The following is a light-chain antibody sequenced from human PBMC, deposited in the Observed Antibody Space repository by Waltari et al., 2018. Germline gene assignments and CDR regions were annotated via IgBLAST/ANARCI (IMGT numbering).Light chain of an antibody. J-gene: IGKJ1*01. CDR2: DAS. Sequence: EIMLTQSPGTLSLSPGERATLSCRASQSISKYLAWSQQKPGQAPTLLIFDASSRATGIPDRFSGSGSGTDFSLTISRLEPEDVAVYYCQKYGTLPATFGQGTKVEIK. CDR3: QKYGTLPAT. V-gene: IGKV3-20*01. CDR1: QSISKY.